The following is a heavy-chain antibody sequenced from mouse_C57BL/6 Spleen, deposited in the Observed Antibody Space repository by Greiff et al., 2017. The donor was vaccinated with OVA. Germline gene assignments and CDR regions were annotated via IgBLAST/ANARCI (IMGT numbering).Heavy chain of an antibody. Sequence: VKLQQSGPELVKPGASVKISCKASGYAFSSSWMNWVKQRPGKGLEWIGRIYPGDGDTNYNGKFKGKATLTADKSSSTAYMQLSSLTSEDSAVYFCAREGYYSNTEGYFDYWGQGTTLTVSS. CDR2: IYPGDGDT. CDR3: AREGYYSNTEGYFDY. J-gene: IGHJ2*01. D-gene: IGHD2-5*01. V-gene: IGHV1-82*01. CDR1: GYAFSSSW.